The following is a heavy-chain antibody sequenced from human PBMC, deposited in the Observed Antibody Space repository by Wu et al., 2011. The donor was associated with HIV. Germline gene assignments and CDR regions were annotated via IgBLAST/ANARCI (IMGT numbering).Heavy chain of an antibody. Sequence: QVHLVQSGAEVKKPGSSVKVSCKASGYTFTSYGLSWVRQAPGQGLEWMGWISSYNGNKNYAQKFQGRVTMTTDTSTSTIYMELRSLRSDDTAVYYCARWDRSSSWYKGYFDYWGRGNPGRPSPQ. CDR2: ISSYNGNK. CDR3: ARWDRSSSWYKGYFDY. V-gene: IGHV1-18*01. D-gene: IGHD6-13*01. CDR1: GYTFTSYG. J-gene: IGHJ4*02.